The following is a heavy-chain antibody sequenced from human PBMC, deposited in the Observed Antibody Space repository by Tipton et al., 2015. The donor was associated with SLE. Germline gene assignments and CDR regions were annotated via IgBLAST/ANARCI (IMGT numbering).Heavy chain of an antibody. CDR2: ISHTGST. CDR3: ARGPHGQPDYYYYGMDV. V-gene: IGHV4-34*01. J-gene: IGHJ6*02. CDR1: GGSISAYY. Sequence: TLSLTCAVYGGSISAYYWSWIRQPPGKGLEWIGEISHTGSTNFNPSLKSRVAISADTSKRQFSLKLSSVTAADTAVYYCARGPHGQPDYYYYGMDVWGQGTTVTVSS. D-gene: IGHD4-17*01.